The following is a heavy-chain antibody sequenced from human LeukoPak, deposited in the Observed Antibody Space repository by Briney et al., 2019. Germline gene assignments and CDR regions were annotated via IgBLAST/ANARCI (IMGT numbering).Heavy chain of an antibody. J-gene: IGHJ4*02. V-gene: IGHV4-61*02. CDR3: ARAYPIVY. CDR1: GGSISSGSYY. D-gene: IGHD1-26*01. Sequence: SETLSLXCTVSGGSISSGSYYWSWSRQPAGKGLEWIGRIYTSGSTNYNPSLKSRVTISVDTSKNQFSLKLSSVTAADTAVYYCARAYPIVYWGQGTLVTVSS. CDR2: IYTSGST.